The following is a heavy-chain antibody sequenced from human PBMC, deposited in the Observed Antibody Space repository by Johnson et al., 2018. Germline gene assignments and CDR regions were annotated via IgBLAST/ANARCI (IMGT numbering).Heavy chain of an antibody. J-gene: IGHJ3*02. CDR2: IHQDGSEK. CDR3: ARGDDDYLSNDAFDI. D-gene: IGHD4-17*01. Sequence: VQLVQSGGGLVQPGGSLRLSCVASGFIFSSHWMSWLRQAPGKGLEWVATIHQDGSEKYYVDSVKGRFTISRDNAKKSLSLQMNSLRAEETAVYYCARGDDDYLSNDAFDIWGQGTMVTVSS. CDR1: GFIFSSHW. V-gene: IGHV3-7*04.